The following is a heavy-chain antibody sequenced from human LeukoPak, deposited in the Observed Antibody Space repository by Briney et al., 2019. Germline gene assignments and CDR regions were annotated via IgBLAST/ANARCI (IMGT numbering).Heavy chain of an antibody. CDR2: ISSSGGST. Sequence: GGSLRLSCAASGFTFTSYWMSWVRQAPGKGLEWVSAISSSGGSTFYADSVKGRFTISRDNSKNTLYLQMNSLRAEDTALYYCARKALGYNYGYGDFWGQGTLVTVSS. V-gene: IGHV3-23*01. J-gene: IGHJ4*02. CDR3: ARKALGYNYGYGDF. CDR1: GFTFTSYW. D-gene: IGHD5-18*01.